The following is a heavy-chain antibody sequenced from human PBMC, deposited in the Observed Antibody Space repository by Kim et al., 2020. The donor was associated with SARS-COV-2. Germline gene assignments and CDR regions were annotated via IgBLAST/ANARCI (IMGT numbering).Heavy chain of an antibody. J-gene: IGHJ4*02. V-gene: IGHV4-59*01. D-gene: IGHD3-10*01. Sequence: SETLSLTCTASGGSISSYYWSWIRQPPGKGLEWIGYIYYSGSTNYNPSLKSRVTISVDTSKNQFSLKLSSVTAADTAVYYCARIIRRRGITMVRGVIVNYYLDCWGRGTLLPVS. CDR3: ARIIRRRGITMVRGVIVNYYLDC. CDR2: IYYSGST. CDR1: GGSISSYY.